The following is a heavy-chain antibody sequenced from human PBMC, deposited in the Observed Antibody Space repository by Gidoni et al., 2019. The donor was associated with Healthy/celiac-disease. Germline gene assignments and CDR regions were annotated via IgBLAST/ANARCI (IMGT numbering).Heavy chain of an antibody. V-gene: IGHV3-23*01. Sequence: EVQLLESGGGLVQPGGSLRLSCAASGLPFSSYAMSWVRQAPGKGLDWVSAISGSGGSTYYADSVKGRFTISRDNSKNTLYLQMNSLRAEDTAVYYCAKDGRLWYDSSGYYFDYWGQGTLVTVSS. CDR2: ISGSGGST. D-gene: IGHD3-22*01. CDR1: GLPFSSYA. J-gene: IGHJ4*02. CDR3: AKDGRLWYDSSGYYFDY.